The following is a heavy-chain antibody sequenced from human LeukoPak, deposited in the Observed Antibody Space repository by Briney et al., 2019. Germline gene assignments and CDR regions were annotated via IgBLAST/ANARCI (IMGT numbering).Heavy chain of an antibody. CDR3: ATAGGSGYYFDY. J-gene: IGHJ4*02. D-gene: IGHD3-3*01. CDR1: GYTLTELS. Sequence: GASVKVSCKVSGYTLTELSMHWVRQAPGKGLEWMGGFDPEDGETIYAQKFQGRVTMTEDTSTDTAYMELSSLRSEDTAVYYCATAGGSGYYFDYWGQGTLVIVSS. V-gene: IGHV1-24*01. CDR2: FDPEDGET.